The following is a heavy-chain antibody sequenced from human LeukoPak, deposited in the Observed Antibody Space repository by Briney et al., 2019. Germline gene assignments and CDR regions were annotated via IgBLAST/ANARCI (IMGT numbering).Heavy chain of an antibody. CDR1: GFTFSSYA. V-gene: IGHV3-64*01. CDR3: ARDQSGSYPEYYFDY. J-gene: IGHJ4*02. D-gene: IGHD1-26*01. Sequence: PGGSLRLSCAASGFTFSSYAMHWVRQAPGKGLEYVSAISSNGGRTYYAHSVKGRFTISRDNSKNTLYLQMGSLRADDMAVYYCARDQSGSYPEYYFDYWGQGTLVTVSS. CDR2: ISSNGGRT.